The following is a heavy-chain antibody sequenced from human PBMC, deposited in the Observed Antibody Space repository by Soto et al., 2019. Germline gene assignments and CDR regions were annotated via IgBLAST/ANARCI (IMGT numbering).Heavy chain of an antibody. D-gene: IGHD1-26*01. CDR2: ISAYNGNT. Sequence: QVQLVQSEIEVKKPGASVKVSCKASGYTITSYGITWVRQAPGQGLEWMGWISAYNGNTGYAPKFQGRVTMTTDTSTSTAYMELRSLRSDDTAVYYCAREQVGACVYWGQGTLVTVSS. CDR3: AREQVGACVY. J-gene: IGHJ4*02. V-gene: IGHV1-18*01. CDR1: GYTITSYG.